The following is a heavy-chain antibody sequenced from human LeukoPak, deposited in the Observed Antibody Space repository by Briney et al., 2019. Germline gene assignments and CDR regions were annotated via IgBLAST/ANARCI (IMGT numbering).Heavy chain of an antibody. CDR2: INPNSGDT. CDR1: GYTFTGYY. J-gene: IGHJ4*02. CDR3: ARDAGYSSGWYPW. Sequence: ASVKVSCKASGYTFTGYYIHWVRQAPGQGFEWMGWINPNSGDTDYAQKFQGRVTMTRDTSISTAYMELSRLRSDDTAVYYCARDAGYSSGWYPWWGQGTLVTVSS. V-gene: IGHV1-2*02. D-gene: IGHD6-19*01.